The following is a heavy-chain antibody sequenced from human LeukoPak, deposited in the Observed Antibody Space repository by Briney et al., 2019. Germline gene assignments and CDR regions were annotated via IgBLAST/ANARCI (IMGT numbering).Heavy chain of an antibody. D-gene: IGHD2-2*01. CDR2: IYPGDSDT. V-gene: IGHV5-51*01. CDR3: ARRTSSTSKKENWFDP. Sequence: GESLKISCKGSGYSFTSYWIGWVRQMPGKGLEWMGIIYPGDSDTRYSPSFRGQVTISADKSISTAYLQWSSLKASDTAMYYCARRTSSTSKKENWFDPWGQGTLVTVSS. CDR1: GYSFTSYW. J-gene: IGHJ5*02.